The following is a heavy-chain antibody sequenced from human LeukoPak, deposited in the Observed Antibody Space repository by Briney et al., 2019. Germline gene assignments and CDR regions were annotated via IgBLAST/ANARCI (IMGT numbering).Heavy chain of an antibody. J-gene: IGHJ4*02. V-gene: IGHV3-53*01. CDR2: IYSGGTT. D-gene: IGHD3-9*01. Sequence: AGGSLRLSCAVSGFTVSGNYMSWVRQAPGKGLEWVSLIYSGGTTYYADSVKGRFTISRDNSKNTLYLQMNSLRAEDTAVYYCVAYYDILTGYKYWGQGTLVTVSS. CDR3: VAYYDILTGYKY. CDR1: GFTVSGNY.